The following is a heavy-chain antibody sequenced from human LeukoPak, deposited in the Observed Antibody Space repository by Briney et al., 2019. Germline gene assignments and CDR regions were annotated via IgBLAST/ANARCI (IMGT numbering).Heavy chain of an antibody. D-gene: IGHD5-18*01. V-gene: IGHV3-7*01. CDR3: ARDLADTAMVTGFDY. CDR1: GFTFSSYW. Sequence: GGSLRLSCAASGFTFSSYWMSWVRQAPGKGLEWVANIKQDGSEKYYVDSVKGRFTISRDNAKNSLYLQMNSLRAEDTAVYYCARDLADTAMVTGFDYWGQGTLVTVSS. J-gene: IGHJ4*02. CDR2: IKQDGSEK.